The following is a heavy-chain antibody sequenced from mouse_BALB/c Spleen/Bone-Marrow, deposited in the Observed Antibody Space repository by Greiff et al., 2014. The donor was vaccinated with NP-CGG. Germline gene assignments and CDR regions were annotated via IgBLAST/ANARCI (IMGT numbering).Heavy chain of an antibody. CDR1: GYTFTSYW. CDR2: VNPSNGRT. V-gene: IGHV1S81*02. Sequence: QVQLKESGAELVKPGASVKLSCKASGYTFTSYWMHWVKQRPGQGLEWTGEVNPSNGRTNYNEKFKSKATLTVDKSSSTAYMQLSSLTSEDSAVYYCAPYYYGSSYGFYWYFDVWGAGTTVTVSS. CDR3: APYYYGSSYGFYWYFDV. J-gene: IGHJ1*01. D-gene: IGHD1-1*01.